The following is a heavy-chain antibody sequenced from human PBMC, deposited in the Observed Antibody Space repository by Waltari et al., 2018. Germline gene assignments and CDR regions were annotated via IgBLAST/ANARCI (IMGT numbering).Heavy chain of an antibody. CDR3: ASRYYDFWTREESHLIGGLNEAFDI. J-gene: IGHJ3*02. CDR1: GGSISSYY. CDR2: TYTSGST. Sequence: QVQLQESGPGLVKPSETLSLTCTVSGGSISSYYWSWIRQPAGKGLEWIGRTYTSGSTNYNPSLKGRVSMSVDTSENQFSLRLSSVTSADTAVYCCASRYYDFWTREESHLIGGLNEAFDIWGQGTMVTVSS. D-gene: IGHD3-3*01. V-gene: IGHV4-4*07.